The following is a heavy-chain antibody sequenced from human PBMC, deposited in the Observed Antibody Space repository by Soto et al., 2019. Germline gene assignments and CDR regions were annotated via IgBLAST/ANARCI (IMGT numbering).Heavy chain of an antibody. CDR1: GFTFIDYY. V-gene: IGHV3-11*06. D-gene: IGHD2-8*01. J-gene: IGHJ6*02. CDR3: ASAPLGYCTNGVCSHGMDV. CDR2: ISSSSSYT. Sequence: GGSLRLSCAASGFTFIDYYMSWIRQAPGKGLEWVSYISSSSSYTNYADSVKGRFTISRDNAKNSLYLQMNSLRAEDTAVYYCASAPLGYCTNGVCSHGMDVWGQGTTVTVSS.